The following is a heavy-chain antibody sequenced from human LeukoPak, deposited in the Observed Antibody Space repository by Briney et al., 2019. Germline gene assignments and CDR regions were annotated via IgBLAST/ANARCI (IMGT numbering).Heavy chain of an antibody. CDR2: ISYDGSNL. CDR3: ARDGEGVLGFDY. D-gene: IGHD2-8*02. CDR1: GFTFSSYG. Sequence: GSLRLSYAASGFTFSSYGMHWVRQAPGKGLEWVAVISYDGSNLDYADSVKGRFTISRDNSKNTLYLQMNSLRAEDTAVYYCARDGEGVLGFDYWGQGTLVTVSS. V-gene: IGHV3-30-3*01. J-gene: IGHJ4*02.